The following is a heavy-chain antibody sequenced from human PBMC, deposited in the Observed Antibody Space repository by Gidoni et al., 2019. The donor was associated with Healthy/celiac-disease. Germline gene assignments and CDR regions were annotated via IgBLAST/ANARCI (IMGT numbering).Heavy chain of an antibody. CDR3: ACSSWLGGGFDY. CDR2: IYYSGST. CDR1: GGSISSYY. J-gene: IGHJ4*02. D-gene: IGHD6-13*01. V-gene: IGHV4-59*01. Sequence: QVQLQESGPGLVKPSETLSLTCTVSGGSISSYYWSWIRQPPGKGLEWIGYIYYSGSTNYNPSLKSRVTISVDTSKNQFSLKLSSVTAADTAVYYCACSSWLGGGFDYWGQGTLVTVSS.